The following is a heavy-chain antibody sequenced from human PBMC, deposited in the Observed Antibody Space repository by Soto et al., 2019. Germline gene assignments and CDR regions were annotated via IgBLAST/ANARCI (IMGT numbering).Heavy chain of an antibody. V-gene: IGHV1-3*01. Sequence: ASVKVSCKASGYTFTSYAMHWVRQAPGQRLEWMGWINAGNGNTKYSQKFQGRVTITRDTSASTAYMEPSSLRSEDTAVYYCARKPPGYSSSWYVYWGQGTLVTVSS. CDR1: GYTFTSYA. J-gene: IGHJ4*02. D-gene: IGHD6-13*01. CDR3: ARKPPGYSSSWYVY. CDR2: INAGNGNT.